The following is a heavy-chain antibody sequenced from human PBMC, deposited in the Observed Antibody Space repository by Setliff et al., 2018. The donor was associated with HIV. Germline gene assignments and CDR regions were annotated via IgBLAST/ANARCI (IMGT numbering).Heavy chain of an antibody. CDR1: VFTFNNYG. D-gene: IGHD6-13*01. CDR2: IRYDGSNK. J-gene: IGHJ4*02. CDR3: AKDRQLRSMYYFDY. Sequence: GGSLRLSCAASVFTFNNYGMNWVRQAPGKGLEWVAFIRYDGSNKYYADSVKGRFTISRDNSKNTLYLQMNSLRAEDTAVYYCAKDRQLRSMYYFDYWGQGTLVTVSS. V-gene: IGHV3-30*02.